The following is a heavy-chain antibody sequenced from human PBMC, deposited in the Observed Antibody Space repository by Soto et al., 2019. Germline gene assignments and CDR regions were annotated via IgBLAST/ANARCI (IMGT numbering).Heavy chain of an antibody. V-gene: IGHV5-51*01. Sequence: GESLKISCKGSGYSFTSYWIGWVRQMPGKGLEWMGIIYPGDSDTRYSPSFQGQVTISADKSISTAYLQWSSLKASDTAMYYCARSSEYSGYDKYHYYMEVWGKRTTVIVS. J-gene: IGHJ6*03. D-gene: IGHD5-12*01. CDR1: GYSFTSYW. CDR3: ARSSEYSGYDKYHYYMEV. CDR2: IYPGDSDT.